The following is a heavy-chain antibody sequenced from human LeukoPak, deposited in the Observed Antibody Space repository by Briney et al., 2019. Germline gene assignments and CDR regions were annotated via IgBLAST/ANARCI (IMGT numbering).Heavy chain of an antibody. CDR3: AREGGGLDY. D-gene: IGHD3-16*01. J-gene: IGHJ4*02. CDR2: IFTSGST. V-gene: IGHV4-4*07. CDR1: GGSISSHS. Sequence: SQTLSLTCTVSGGSISSHSWSWIRQPAGKGLGWIGRIFTSGSTYYNPSLKSRVIMSVDTSKNQFSLKLSSVTAADTAVYYCAREGGGLDYWGQGTLVTVSS.